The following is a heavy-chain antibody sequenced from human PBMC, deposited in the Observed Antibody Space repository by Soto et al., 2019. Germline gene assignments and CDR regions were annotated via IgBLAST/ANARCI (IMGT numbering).Heavy chain of an antibody. V-gene: IGHV1-18*01. Sequence: QVQLVQSGAEVKKPGASVKVSCKASGYTFTSYGISWVRQAPGQGLEWMGWISAYNGNTNYAQKLQGRVTMTTDTXMSXAXTELRSLRSDDTAVYYCARDPGIAVAGFYYYYGMDVWGQGTTVTVSS. CDR2: ISAYNGNT. D-gene: IGHD6-19*01. CDR3: ARDPGIAVAGFYYYYGMDV. J-gene: IGHJ6*02. CDR1: GYTFTSYG.